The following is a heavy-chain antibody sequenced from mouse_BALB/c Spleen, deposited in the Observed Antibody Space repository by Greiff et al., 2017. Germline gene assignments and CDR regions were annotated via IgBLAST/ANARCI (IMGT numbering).Heavy chain of an antibody. D-gene: IGHD2-3*01. J-gene: IGHJ3*01. CDR3: ARLYDGNYPGFAY. CDR2: IDPANGNT. Sequence: EVKLVESGAELVKPGASVKLSCTASGFNIKDTYMHWVKQRPEQGLEWIGRIDPANGNTKYDPKFQGKATITADTSSNTAYLQLSSLTSEDTAVYYCARLYDGNYPGFAYWGQGTLVTVSA. V-gene: IGHV14-3*02. CDR1: GFNIKDTY.